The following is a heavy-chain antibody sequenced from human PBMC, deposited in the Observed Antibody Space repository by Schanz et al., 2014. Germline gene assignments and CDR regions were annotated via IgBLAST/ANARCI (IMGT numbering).Heavy chain of an antibody. CDR2: ISGSGGST. V-gene: IGHV3-23*04. D-gene: IGHD2-15*01. Sequence: VQMVESGGGVVQPGRSLRLSCAVSGFTVSSDHMSWVRQAPGKGLEWVSAISGSGGSTYYADSVKGRFTISRDNSENTLYLQMNSLSADDTAVFYCAKGMGYCSGGTCYDYYYYGLDVWGQGTTVTVSS. CDR1: GFTVSSDH. CDR3: AKGMGYCSGGTCYDYYYYGLDV. J-gene: IGHJ6*02.